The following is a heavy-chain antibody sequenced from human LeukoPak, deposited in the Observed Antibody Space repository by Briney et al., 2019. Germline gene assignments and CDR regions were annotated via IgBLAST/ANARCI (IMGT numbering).Heavy chain of an antibody. Sequence: GASVKVSCKGSGYTFTSYGISWVRQAPGQGLEWMGWISAYNGNTNYLQKLQGRVTMITDTTTSTHYMELRRLRSDDTDVNSCSRGYYDILTGEDFDAFDIWGQGTLVTVSS. CDR1: GYTFTSYG. CDR3: SRGYYDILTGEDFDAFDI. CDR2: ISAYNGNT. J-gene: IGHJ3*02. D-gene: IGHD3-9*01. V-gene: IGHV1-18*01.